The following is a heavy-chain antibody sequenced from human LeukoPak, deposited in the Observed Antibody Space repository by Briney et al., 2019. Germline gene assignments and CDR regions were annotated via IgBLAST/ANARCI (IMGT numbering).Heavy chain of an antibody. CDR2: ISAYNGNT. CDR3: ARGNYYVGMDV. D-gene: IGHD3-10*02. CDR1: GYTFTSSL. Sequence: ASVKASCKASGYTFTSSLINWVRQAPGQGLEWMGWISAYNGNTNNAQKVHGRVIMTTDTSTNTAYMELRSLRSDDTAVYYCARGNYYVGMDVWGQGTTVTVSS. J-gene: IGHJ6*02. V-gene: IGHV1-18*01.